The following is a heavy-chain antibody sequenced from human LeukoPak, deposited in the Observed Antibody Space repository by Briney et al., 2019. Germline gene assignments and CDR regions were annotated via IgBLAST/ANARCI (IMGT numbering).Heavy chain of an antibody. D-gene: IGHD3-16*01. CDR3: ARGDYYDGGGRNWFDP. J-gene: IGHJ5*02. CDR1: GDSMSSYY. Sequence: PSETLSLTCTVSGDSMSSYYWNFIRQPAGKGLEWIGRTHTSWTTYYNPSLKSRITMSVDTSRNQFSLRLNSVTAADTAVYYCARGDYYDGGGRNWFDPWGQGTLVTVSS. CDR2: THTSWTT. V-gene: IGHV4-4*07.